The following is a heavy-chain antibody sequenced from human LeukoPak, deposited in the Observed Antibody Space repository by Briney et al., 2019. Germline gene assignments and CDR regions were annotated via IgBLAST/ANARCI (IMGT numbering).Heavy chain of an antibody. Sequence: SETLSLTCTVSGASISRSSHYWCWIRQPPGKGLEGIGTISYSGNTYYDPSLESRLTISVDTSENRFSLRLSSVTAADTAVYYCARGRVWFGFFDLWGRGTLLTVSA. J-gene: IGHJ2*01. CDR1: GASISRSSHY. V-gene: IGHV4-39*02. CDR2: ISYSGNT. D-gene: IGHD3-10*01. CDR3: ARGRVWFGFFDL.